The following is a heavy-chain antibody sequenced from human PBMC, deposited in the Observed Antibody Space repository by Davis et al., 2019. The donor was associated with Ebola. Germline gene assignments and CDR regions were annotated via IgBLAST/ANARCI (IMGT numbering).Heavy chain of an antibody. J-gene: IGHJ5*02. CDR2: IWYDGSKK. Sequence: GESLKISCAASGFTFSGYGMHWVRQAPGKGLEWVAVIWYDGSKKYYADSVKGRFTISRDNSKNTLYLQMNSLRAEDTAVYYCARDHRLFCSGGSCYSYWFDPWGQGTLVTVSS. V-gene: IGHV3-33*01. CDR3: ARDHRLFCSGGSCYSYWFDP. D-gene: IGHD2-15*01. CDR1: GFTFSGYG.